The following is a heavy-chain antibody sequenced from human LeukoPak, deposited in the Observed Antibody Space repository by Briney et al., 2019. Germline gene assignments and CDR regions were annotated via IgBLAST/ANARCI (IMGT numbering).Heavy chain of an antibody. V-gene: IGHV3-64*01. D-gene: IGHD3-9*01. CDR2: ISNNGEST. Sequence: GGSLRLSCAASGFTFSSHRMNWVRQAPGKGLEYVSGISNNGESTYYANSVKGRFTISRDNSKNTLYLQMGSLRAEDMAVYYCARGRGILTGYGREYYFEYWGQGTLVTVSS. CDR3: ARGRGILTGYGREYYFEY. J-gene: IGHJ4*02. CDR1: GFTFSSHR.